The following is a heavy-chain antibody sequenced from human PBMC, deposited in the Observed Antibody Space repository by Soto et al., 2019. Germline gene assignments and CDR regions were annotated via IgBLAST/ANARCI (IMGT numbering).Heavy chain of an antibody. J-gene: IGHJ5*02. Sequence: SETLSLTCTVSGGSISSSSSYWGWIRQPPGKRLEWIGSVFYSGNTYYNPSLNNRVTISVDTSKNQFSLKLSSVTAADTAIYYCAPIWFGELSGSWGQGTLVTVSS. D-gene: IGHD3-10*01. CDR2: VFYSGNT. CDR1: GGSISSSSSY. CDR3: APIWFGELSGS. V-gene: IGHV4-39*01.